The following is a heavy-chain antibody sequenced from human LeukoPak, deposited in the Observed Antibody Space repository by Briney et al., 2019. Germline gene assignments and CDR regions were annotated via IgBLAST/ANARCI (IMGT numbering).Heavy chain of an antibody. Sequence: SETLSLTCAVSGGSISSSNWWSWVRQPPGKGLEWIGEIYHSGNTNYNPSLKSRVTISVDKSKNQFSLKLSSVTAADTAVYYCARGDLGYCSGGSCYLYYFDYWGQGTLVTVSS. CDR3: ARGDLGYCSGGSCYLYYFDY. CDR2: IYHSGNT. V-gene: IGHV4-4*02. CDR1: GGSISSSNW. D-gene: IGHD2-15*01. J-gene: IGHJ4*02.